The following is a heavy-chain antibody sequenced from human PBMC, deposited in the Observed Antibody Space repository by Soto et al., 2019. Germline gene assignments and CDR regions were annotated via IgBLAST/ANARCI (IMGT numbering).Heavy chain of an antibody. CDR2: SSATGAGT. J-gene: IGHJ4*02. CDR3: AKDRRAGGNYGLYSDF. D-gene: IGHD1-7*01. CDR1: GFTFSSYG. V-gene: IGHV3-23*01. Sequence: EVQLLESGGGLVQPGGSLRLSCAASGFTFSSYGMTWVRQAPGKGLEWVSFSSATGAGTYYADSVKGRFTISRDNSKNTLYLQMTSLRADDPAVYYCAKDRRAGGNYGLYSDFWGQGALVIVSS.